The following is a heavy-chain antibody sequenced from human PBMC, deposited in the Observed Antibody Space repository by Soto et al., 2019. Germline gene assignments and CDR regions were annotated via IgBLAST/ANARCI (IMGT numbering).Heavy chain of an antibody. CDR2: IIPVYRTT. Sequence: QAQLVQYGAEVRKPGFSVRVSCKSSGGRFNTYVITWVRQAPGQGLEWMGGIIPVYRTTMYAQHFEDRVTITAYESTSPAYMGVSSLRSEDTGVYYCARGDSRGYYMDVWGQGTTVTVSS. CDR1: GGRFNTYV. D-gene: IGHD3-10*01. V-gene: IGHV1-69*12. CDR3: ARGDSRGYYMDV. J-gene: IGHJ6*03.